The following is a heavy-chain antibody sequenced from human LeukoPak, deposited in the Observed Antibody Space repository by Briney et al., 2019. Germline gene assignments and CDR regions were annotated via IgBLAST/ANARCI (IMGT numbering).Heavy chain of an antibody. D-gene: IGHD1-26*01. J-gene: IGHJ5*02. CDR2: ISYDGSNK. CDR3: ARNPLGGAVQGNWFDP. CDR1: GFTFSSYA. V-gene: IGHV3-30*04. Sequence: PGRSLRLYCAASGFTFSSYAMHWVRQAPGKGLEWVAAISYDGSNKYYADSVKGRFTISRDNSKNTLYLQMNSLRSEDTAVYYCARNPLGGAVQGNWFDPWGQGTLVTVSS.